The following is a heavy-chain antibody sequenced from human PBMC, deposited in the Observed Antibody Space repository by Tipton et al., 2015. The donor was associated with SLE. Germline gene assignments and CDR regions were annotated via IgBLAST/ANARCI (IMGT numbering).Heavy chain of an antibody. J-gene: IGHJ4*02. D-gene: IGHD6-13*01. V-gene: IGHV4-38-2*02. CDR1: GGSISSGYY. CDR2: IYHSGST. Sequence: TLSLTCTVSGGSISSGYYWGWIRQPPGKGLEWIGSIYHSGSTYYNPSLKSRVTISVDTSKNQFSLKLSSVTAADTAVYYCARRGSSWPFDYWGQGTLVTVSS. CDR3: ARRGSSWPFDY.